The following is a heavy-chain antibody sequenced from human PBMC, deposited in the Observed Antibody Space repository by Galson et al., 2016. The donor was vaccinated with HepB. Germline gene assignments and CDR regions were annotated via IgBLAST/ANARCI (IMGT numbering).Heavy chain of an antibody. CDR1: GYTFSNYG. Sequence: SVKVSCKASGYTFSNYGVSWVRQAPGQGLEWMGWISVYDGNTKYAHNLQGRVTLTTDTSTNTAYMELRSLRSDDTAVYYCARDSPFLSVVVGGLDPWGRGTLVTVSS. J-gene: IGHJ5*02. CDR3: ARDSPFLSVVVGGLDP. D-gene: IGHD3-22*01. CDR2: ISVYDGNT. V-gene: IGHV1-18*01.